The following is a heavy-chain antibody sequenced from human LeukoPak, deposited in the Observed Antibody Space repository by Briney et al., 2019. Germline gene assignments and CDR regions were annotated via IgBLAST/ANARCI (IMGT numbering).Heavy chain of an antibody. CDR2: ISYDGSNK. Sequence: PGGSLRLSCAASGISFSNYSMNWVRQAPGKGLEWVAVISYDGSNKYYADSVKGRFTISRDNSKNTLYLQMNSLRAEDTAVYYCARDDPVSGTERLVLSDYWGQGTLVTVSS. CDR1: GISFSNYS. V-gene: IGHV3-30*03. D-gene: IGHD6-13*01. J-gene: IGHJ4*02. CDR3: ARDDPVSGTERLVLSDY.